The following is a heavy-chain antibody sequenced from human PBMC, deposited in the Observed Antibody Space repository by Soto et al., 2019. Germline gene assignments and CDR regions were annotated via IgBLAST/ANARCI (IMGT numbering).Heavy chain of an antibody. J-gene: IGHJ6*02. CDR3: AKGAVAGTPTSYYYYGMDV. CDR2: IIPIFGKV. V-gene: IGHV1-69*12. D-gene: IGHD6-19*01. Sequence: QVQLLQSGAEVKKPGSSVRVSCEASGGTFRTYAISWVRQAPGQGLEWMGEIIPIFGKVNYAQKFHGRVTTTADESTTTVYMDLRSLTSEDTAVYYCAKGAVAGTPTSYYYYGMDVWGQGTTVTVS. CDR1: GGTFRTYA.